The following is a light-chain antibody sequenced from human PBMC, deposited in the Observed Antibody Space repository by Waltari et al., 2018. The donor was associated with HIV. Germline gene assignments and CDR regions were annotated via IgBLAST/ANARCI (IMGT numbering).Light chain of an antibody. CDR2: DAS. CDR1: QRVGSY. J-gene: IGKJ2*01. Sequence: EIVLTQSPATLSFSPVDRATLSCRASQRVGSYLACYQQKPGQTPRLRIYDASNRATGIPARFSGSGSGTDFTLTISSLEPEDFPIYYCQQCSNWPPYAFGQGTKLEI. V-gene: IGKV3-11*01. CDR3: QQCSNWPPYA.